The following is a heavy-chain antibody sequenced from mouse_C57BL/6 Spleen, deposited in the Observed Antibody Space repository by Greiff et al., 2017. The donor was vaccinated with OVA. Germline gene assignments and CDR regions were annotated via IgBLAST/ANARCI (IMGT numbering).Heavy chain of an antibody. CDR3: ARGWLLRIYAMDY. CDR1: GYTFTDYY. D-gene: IGHD2-3*01. V-gene: IGHV1-26*01. CDR2: INPNNGGT. J-gene: IGHJ4*01. Sequence: EVQLHQSGPELVKPGASVKISCKASGYTFTDYYMNWVKQSHGKSLEWIGDINPNNGGTSYNQKFKGKATLTVDKSSSTAYMELRSLTSEDSAVYYCARGWLLRIYAMDYWGQGTSVTVSS.